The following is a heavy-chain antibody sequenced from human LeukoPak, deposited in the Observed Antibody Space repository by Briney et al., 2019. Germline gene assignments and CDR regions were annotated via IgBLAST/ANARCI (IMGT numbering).Heavy chain of an antibody. D-gene: IGHD2-8*02. Sequence: PGGSLRLSCSVSGFTFSSYAMHWVRQAPGKGLEYVSGISSNGGSTYYADSVKGRFTISRDNSKNTLYLQMTSLRDEDTAVYHCVKEVRTGRYCFDYWGQGTLVTVSS. V-gene: IGHV3-64*03. CDR1: GFTFSSYA. CDR3: VKEVRTGRYCFDY. J-gene: IGHJ4*02. CDR2: ISSNGGST.